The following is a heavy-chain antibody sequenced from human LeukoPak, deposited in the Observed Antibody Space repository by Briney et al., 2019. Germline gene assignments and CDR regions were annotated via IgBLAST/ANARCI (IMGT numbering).Heavy chain of an antibody. D-gene: IGHD6-19*01. Sequence: GESLKISCKGSGYGFTTYWIGWVRQMPGKGLEWMGVIYPGDSETRYSPSFQGQVTISVDKSISTAYLQWSSLKASDTAMYYCARRSSYAVAGIDYWGQGTLVTVSS. CDR3: ARRSSYAVAGIDY. CDR2: IYPGDSET. V-gene: IGHV5-51*01. J-gene: IGHJ4*02. CDR1: GYGFTTYW.